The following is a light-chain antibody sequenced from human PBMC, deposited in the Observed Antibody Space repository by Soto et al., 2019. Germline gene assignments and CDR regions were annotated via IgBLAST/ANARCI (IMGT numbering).Light chain of an antibody. CDR3: MQATLFPL. V-gene: IGKV2-24*01. CDR1: QXLXXXXXXXY. CDR2: KVS. Sequence: DIVMTQTPXXSPVTLXXXXXXSCKSSQXLXXXXXXXYXSWLQQRPGQPPRLLIYKVSNRFSGVPDRFSGSGAGTDFTLKISRVEAEDVGIYFCMQATLFPLFGQGTKVEIK. J-gene: IGKJ1*01.